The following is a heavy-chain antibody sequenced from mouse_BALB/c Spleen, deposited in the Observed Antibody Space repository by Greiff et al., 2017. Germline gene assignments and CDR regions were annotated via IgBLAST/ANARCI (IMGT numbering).Heavy chain of an antibody. CDR2: IRLKSNNYAT. Sequence: EVHLVESGGGLVQPGGSMKLSCVASGFTFSNYWMNWVRQSPEKGLEWVAEIRLKSNNYATHYAESVKGRFTISRDDSKSSVYLQMNNLRAEDTGIYYCTRHYGSSYAMDYWGQGTSVTVSS. V-gene: IGHV6-6*02. D-gene: IGHD1-1*01. CDR3: TRHYGSSYAMDY. J-gene: IGHJ4*01. CDR1: GFTFSNYW.